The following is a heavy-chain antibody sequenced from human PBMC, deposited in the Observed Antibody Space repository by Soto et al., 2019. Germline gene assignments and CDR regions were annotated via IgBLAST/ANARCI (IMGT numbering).Heavy chain of an antibody. CDR3: ARGPTDYYDNSANYFLDY. CDR2: ISTYNGNT. V-gene: IGHV1-18*01. Sequence: QGQLVQSGAEVKKPGASVKVSCKASGYKFITYGVSWVRQAPGQGLDWLGWISTYNGNTRYAERLQGRVTMTTDTTTNTAYMELRNLRSDDTAVYYCARGPTDYYDNSANYFLDYWGQGTLVTVSS. CDR1: GYKFITYG. D-gene: IGHD3-22*01. J-gene: IGHJ4*02.